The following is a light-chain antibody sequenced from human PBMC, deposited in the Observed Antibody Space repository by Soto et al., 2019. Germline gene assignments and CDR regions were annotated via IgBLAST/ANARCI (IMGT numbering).Light chain of an antibody. V-gene: IGKV1-9*01. CDR1: RSITSH. J-gene: IGKJ5*01. Sequence: DIQMTQSPSSLSAFVGDRVTITCRASRSITSHLNWYQQKPGKAPKLLIYAASTLQSGVPLRFSGSGSGTSFTLTISSLQPEDFATYYCQQLLSYPITFGQGTRLENK. CDR2: AAS. CDR3: QQLLSYPIT.